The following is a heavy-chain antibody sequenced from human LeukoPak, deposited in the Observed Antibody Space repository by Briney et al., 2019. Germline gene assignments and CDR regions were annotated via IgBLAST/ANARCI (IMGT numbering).Heavy chain of an antibody. CDR3: ASGGPTRGTLAS. D-gene: IGHD1-26*01. Sequence: QPGGSLRLSCAASGFALSSYGMYWVRQTPDKGLEWVAYSRRDGTYVSYADSVKGRFIISRDNSKNTLGLQMNSLRVEDTALYYCASGGPTRGTLASWGQGTLVPVSS. CDR1: GFALSSYG. J-gene: IGHJ4*02. V-gene: IGHV3-30*02. CDR2: SRRDGTYV.